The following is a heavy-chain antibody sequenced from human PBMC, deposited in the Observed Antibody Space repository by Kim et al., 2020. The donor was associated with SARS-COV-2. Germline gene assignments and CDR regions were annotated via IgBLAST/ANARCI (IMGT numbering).Heavy chain of an antibody. D-gene: IGHD2-15*01. V-gene: IGHV1-18*01. J-gene: IGHJ6*02. Sequence: ASVKVSCKASGYTFTSYGISWVRQAPGQGLEWMGWISAYNGNTNYAQKLQGRVTMTTDTSTSTAYMELRSLRSDDTAVYYCARDCSGGSCYSALPVADVWGQGTTVTVSS. CDR2: ISAYNGNT. CDR1: GYTFTSYG. CDR3: ARDCSGGSCYSALPVADV.